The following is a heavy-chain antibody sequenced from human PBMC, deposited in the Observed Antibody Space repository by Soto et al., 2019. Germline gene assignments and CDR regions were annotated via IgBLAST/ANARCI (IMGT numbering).Heavy chain of an antibody. CDR1: GDTFTDYY. V-gene: IGHV1-46*01. CDR3: ARGGPVVVVTAALDY. CDR2: VNPSGGHT. D-gene: IGHD2-21*02. Sequence: QVQLVQSGAEVKKPGASVKVSCKASGDTFTDYYIHWVRQAPGQGLEWMGTVNPSGGHTTYAQHFLGRMTMTRDTPNSTLYMELTSLTSEDTAVYYCARGGPVVVVTAALDYWGQGTLVTVSS. J-gene: IGHJ4*02.